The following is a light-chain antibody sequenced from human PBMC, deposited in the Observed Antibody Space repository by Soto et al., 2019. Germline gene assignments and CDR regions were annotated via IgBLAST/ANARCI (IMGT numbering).Light chain of an antibody. V-gene: IGKV1-12*01. CDR1: QDINSW. J-gene: IGKJ4*01. Sequence: DIQMTPSPSSVSASVGDRVTITGRASQDINSWLTWYQQKPGKAPKVLIYIASRLQSGVPSRFSGRGSGTDFSLTISNLQPEDFATYFCQQSKTFPLTFGGGTKVDIK. CDR2: IAS. CDR3: QQSKTFPLT.